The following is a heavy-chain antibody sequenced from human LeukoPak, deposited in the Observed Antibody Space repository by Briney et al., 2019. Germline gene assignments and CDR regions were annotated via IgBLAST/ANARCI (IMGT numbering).Heavy chain of an antibody. CDR2: INSNGAVI. D-gene: IGHD7-27*01. V-gene: IGHV3-23*01. CDR3: AKDGGLWVSAHWGDS. CDR1: GFSFSDYG. J-gene: IGHJ4*02. Sequence: GGSLRLSCAASGFSFSDYGMNWVRRAPGKGLEWLSHINSNGAVISYADSVKGRFTVSRDDSKNTLYLQMNSLRAEDTAVYYCAKDGGLWVSAHWGDSWGRGTLVTVSS.